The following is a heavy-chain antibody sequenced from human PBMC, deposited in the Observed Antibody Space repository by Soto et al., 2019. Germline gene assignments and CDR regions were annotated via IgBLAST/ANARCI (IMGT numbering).Heavy chain of an antibody. Sequence: GGSLRLSCAASGFTFSSYGMHWVRQAPGKGLEWVAVISYDGSNKYYADSVKGRFTISRDNSKNTLYLQMNSLRAEDTAVYYCAKDRLLDSYGSDFDYWGQGTLVTVSS. J-gene: IGHJ4*02. V-gene: IGHV3-30*18. CDR2: ISYDGSNK. D-gene: IGHD5-18*01. CDR3: AKDRLLDSYGSDFDY. CDR1: GFTFSSYG.